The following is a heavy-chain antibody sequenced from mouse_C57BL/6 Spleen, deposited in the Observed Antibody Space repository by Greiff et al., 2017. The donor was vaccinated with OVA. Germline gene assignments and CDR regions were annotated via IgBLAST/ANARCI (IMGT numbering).Heavy chain of an antibody. J-gene: IGHJ2*01. D-gene: IGHD1-1*01. CDR1: GYTFTDYE. CDR2: IDPETGGT. V-gene: IGHV1-15*01. CDR3: TRSIYYGSSQFDY. Sequence: QVQLKQSGAELVRPGASVTLSCKASGYTFTDYEMHWVKQTPVHGLEWIGAIDPETGGTAYNQKFKGKAILTADKSSSTAYMELRSLTSEDSAVYYCTRSIYYGSSQFDYWGQGTTLTVSS.